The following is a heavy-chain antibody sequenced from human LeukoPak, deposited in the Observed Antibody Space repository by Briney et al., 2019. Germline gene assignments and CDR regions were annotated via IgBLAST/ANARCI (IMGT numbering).Heavy chain of an antibody. CDR3: AEGVDV. V-gene: IGHV3-7*01. Sequence: GGSLRLSCEASGFRFRNHWMNWVRQAPGKGLEWVGNIKEDGSEKYYVDSVKGRFTISRDNARNSLFLQMNSLRAEDTAVYYCAEGVDVWGKGTTVTVSS. CDR1: GFRFRNHW. CDR2: IKEDGSEK. J-gene: IGHJ6*04.